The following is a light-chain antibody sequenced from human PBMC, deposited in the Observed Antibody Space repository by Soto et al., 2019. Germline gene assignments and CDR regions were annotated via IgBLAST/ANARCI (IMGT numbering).Light chain of an antibody. V-gene: IGKV1-17*03. CDR1: QGISSY. Sequence: DIQMTQSPSAMSASLGDRLTFPCRSSQGISSYLAWFQQKPGKVPRRLIYTASSLQSGVPSRFSGSGSGTEFILTISSLQSEDFAVYYCHQRQSWPRTFGQGTKVDIK. CDR3: HQRQSWPRT. CDR2: TAS. J-gene: IGKJ1*01.